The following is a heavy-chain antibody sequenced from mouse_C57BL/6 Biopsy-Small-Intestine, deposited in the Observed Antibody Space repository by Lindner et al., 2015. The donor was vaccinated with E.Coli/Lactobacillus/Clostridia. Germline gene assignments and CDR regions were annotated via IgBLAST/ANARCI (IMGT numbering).Heavy chain of an antibody. D-gene: IGHD1-3*01. Sequence: SVKVSCKASGYTFTNNYIHWVRQAPGQGLEWMGWINPSNGGTNDAQKFQGRVTMTRDTSSTTAYLELRTLREDDTATYFCARDRGVEAALTYLDDWGQGTLVTVSS. CDR3: ARDRGVEAALTYLDD. CDR2: INPSNGGT. V-gene: IGHV1-53*01. CDR1: GYTFTNNY. J-gene: IGHJ4*01.